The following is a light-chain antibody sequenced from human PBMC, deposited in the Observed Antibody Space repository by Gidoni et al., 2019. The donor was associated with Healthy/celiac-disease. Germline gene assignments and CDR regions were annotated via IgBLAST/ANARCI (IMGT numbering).Light chain of an antibody. CDR2: GAS. CDR3: QQYGSSAWT. V-gene: IGKV3-20*01. Sequence: EIVLTQSPGTLSLSPGERATLSCRASQSVSSSYLAWYQQKPDQAPRLLIYGASSRATGIPDRFSGSGSGTDFTLTISRLEPEDFAVYYCQQYGSSAWTFGQXTKVEIK. J-gene: IGKJ1*01. CDR1: QSVSSSY.